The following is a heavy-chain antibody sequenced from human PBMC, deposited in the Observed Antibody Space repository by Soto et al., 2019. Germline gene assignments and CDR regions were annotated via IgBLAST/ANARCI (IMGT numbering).Heavy chain of an antibody. CDR1: GYAFTTYG. D-gene: IGHD6-6*01. CDR2: ISAHNGNT. J-gene: IGHJ4*02. V-gene: IGHV1-18*01. CDR3: ARGRDGDY. Sequence: QVHLVQSGAEVKKPGASVKVSCKGSGYAFTTYGITWVRQAPGQGLEWMGWISAHNGNTNSAEKLRGRVTVTRDTSTSTAYMELRGLRFNDTAVYYCARGRDGDYWGQGALVTVSS.